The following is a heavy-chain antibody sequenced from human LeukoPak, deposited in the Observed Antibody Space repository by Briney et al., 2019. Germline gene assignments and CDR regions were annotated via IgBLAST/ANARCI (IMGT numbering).Heavy chain of an antibody. CDR3: ARGVYIAAAQYGY. CDR1: GGSISTHY. V-gene: IGHV4-59*11. D-gene: IGHD6-13*01. J-gene: IGHJ4*02. CDR2: IYYSGTT. Sequence: SETLSLTCTVSGGSISTHYWSWIRQPPGKGLEWIGYIYYSGTTNYNPSLKSRVTISVDTSKNQFSLKLSSVTAADTAVYYCARGVYIAAAQYGYWGQGTLVTVPS.